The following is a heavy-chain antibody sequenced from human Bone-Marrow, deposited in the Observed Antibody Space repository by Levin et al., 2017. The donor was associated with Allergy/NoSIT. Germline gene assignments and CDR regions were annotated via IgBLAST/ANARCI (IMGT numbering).Heavy chain of an antibody. D-gene: IGHD4/OR15-4a*01. V-gene: IGHV3-21*01. CDR1: GFSFSSYS. Sequence: GGSLRLSCAGSGFSFSSYSVTWVRQAPGRGLEWVASISNSGSYTHYSDSVKGRLTISRDNAKNSLYLQMDSLRSEDTAGYYCATNKVLYPMTHYKYWGQGTLVTVSS. CDR2: ISNSGSYT. CDR3: ATNKVLYPMTHYKY. J-gene: IGHJ4*02.